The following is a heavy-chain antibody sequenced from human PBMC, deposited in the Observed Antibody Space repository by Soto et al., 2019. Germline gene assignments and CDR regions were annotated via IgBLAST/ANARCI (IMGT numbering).Heavy chain of an antibody. CDR1: GFTFSTFN. D-gene: IGHD3-16*01. V-gene: IGHV3-21*01. CDR3: GFYDALFFDF. J-gene: IGHJ4*02. Sequence: EVRLVESGGGLVTPGGSLRLSCAASGFTFSTFNMNWVRQAPGKGLEWVSSITNSAYTSYADSVKGRFTISRYNAKNSLYLQMNSLRAEDTGVYYCGFYDALFFDFWGQGALVTVSS. CDR2: ITNSAYT.